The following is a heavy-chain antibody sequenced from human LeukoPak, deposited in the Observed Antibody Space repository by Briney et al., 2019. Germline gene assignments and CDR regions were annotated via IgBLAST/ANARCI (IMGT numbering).Heavy chain of an antibody. CDR3: AKVPAAPGPPGAFDI. D-gene: IGHD2-2*01. J-gene: IGHJ3*02. V-gene: IGHV4-39*07. Sequence: SETLSLTCTVSGGSLSRGGYYWGWIRQPPGKGLEWIGNIYYSGSTYYNPSLKSRVTISVDTSKNQFSLKLSSVTAADTAVYYCAKVPAAPGPPGAFDIWGQGTMVTVSS. CDR1: GGSLSRGGYY. CDR2: IYYSGST.